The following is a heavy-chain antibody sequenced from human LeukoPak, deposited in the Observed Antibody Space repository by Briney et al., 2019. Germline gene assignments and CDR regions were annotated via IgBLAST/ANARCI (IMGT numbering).Heavy chain of an antibody. Sequence: SETLSLTCAVYGGSFSGYYWSWIRQPPGKGLEWIGEINHSGSTNYNPSLKSRVTISVGTSKNQFSLKLSSVTAADTAVYYCARGRRIAARTFDYWGQGTLVTVSS. CDR3: ARGRRIAARTFDY. CDR1: GGSFSGYY. CDR2: INHSGST. D-gene: IGHD6-6*01. J-gene: IGHJ4*02. V-gene: IGHV4-34*01.